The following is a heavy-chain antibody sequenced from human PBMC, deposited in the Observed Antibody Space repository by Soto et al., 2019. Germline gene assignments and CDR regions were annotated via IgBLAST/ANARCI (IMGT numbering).Heavy chain of an antibody. CDR2: INPNSGGT. V-gene: IGHV1-2*04. CDR1: GYTFTGYY. Sequence: ASVKVSCKASGYTFTGYYMHWVRQAPGQGLEWMGWINPNSGGTNYAQKFQGWVTMTRDTSISTAYMELSRLRSDDTAVYYCARATPSLYCSGGSCYQYWFDPWGQGTLVTVSS. CDR3: ARATPSLYCSGGSCYQYWFDP. J-gene: IGHJ5*02. D-gene: IGHD2-15*01.